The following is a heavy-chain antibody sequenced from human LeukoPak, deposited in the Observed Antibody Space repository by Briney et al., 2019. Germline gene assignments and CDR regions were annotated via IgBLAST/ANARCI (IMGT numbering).Heavy chain of an antibody. Sequence: GRSLRLSCAASGFTFSSFEMNWVRQAPGKGLEWLSCISGSGSPIYYADSVKGRFTISRDNARNSLYLQMYSLRAEDTAFYYCARGFRDTAMFFDYWGQGVLVTVSS. V-gene: IGHV3-48*03. CDR1: GFTFSSFE. J-gene: IGHJ4*02. D-gene: IGHD5-18*01. CDR3: ARGFRDTAMFFDY. CDR2: ISGSGSPI.